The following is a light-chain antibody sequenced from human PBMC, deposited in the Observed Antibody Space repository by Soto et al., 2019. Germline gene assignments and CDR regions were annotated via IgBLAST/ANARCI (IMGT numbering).Light chain of an antibody. CDR2: EVS. CDR3: SSYTSSSTLVV. J-gene: IGLJ2*01. V-gene: IGLV2-14*01. Sequence: QSVLTQPASVSGSPGQSITISCTGTSNDVGSYNYVSWYQQHPDKAPKLMLYEVSSRPSGVSNRFSGSKSGNTASLTISGLQAEDEADYYCSSYTSSSTLVVFGGGTQLTVL. CDR1: SNDVGSYNY.